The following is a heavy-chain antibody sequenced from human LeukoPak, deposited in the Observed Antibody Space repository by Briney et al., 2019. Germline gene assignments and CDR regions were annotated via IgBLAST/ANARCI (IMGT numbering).Heavy chain of an antibody. CDR1: GFTFSSYS. CDR3: ARDKVDYGGNSYYFDY. Sequence: GGSLRLSCAASGFTFSSYSMNWVRQAPGKGLEWVSYISSSSSTIYYADSVKGRFTISRDNAKNSLYLQMNSLRAEDTAVYYCARDKVDYGGNSYYFDYWGQGTLVTVSS. J-gene: IGHJ4*02. CDR2: ISSSSSTI. D-gene: IGHD4-23*01. V-gene: IGHV3-48*04.